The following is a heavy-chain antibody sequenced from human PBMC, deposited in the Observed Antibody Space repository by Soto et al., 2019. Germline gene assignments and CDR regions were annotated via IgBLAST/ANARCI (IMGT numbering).Heavy chain of an antibody. CDR1: GFTFSSYG. J-gene: IGHJ4*02. V-gene: IGHV3-30*18. CDR2: ISYDGSNK. CDR3: AKDITTPDY. D-gene: IGHD3-22*01. Sequence: RGSLRLSCAASGFTFSSYGMHWVRQAPGKGLEWVAVISYDGSNKYYADSVKGRFTISRDNSKNTLYLQMNSLRAEDTAVYYCAKDITTPDYWGQGTLVTVSS.